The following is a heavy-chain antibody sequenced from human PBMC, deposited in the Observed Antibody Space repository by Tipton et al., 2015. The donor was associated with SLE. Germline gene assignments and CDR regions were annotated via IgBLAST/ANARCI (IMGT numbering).Heavy chain of an antibody. CDR3: ARSYVGATFDY. V-gene: IGHV4-61*02. D-gene: IGHD1-26*01. CDR1: GGSISSGSYY. Sequence: TLSLTCTVSGGSISSGSYYWSWIRQPAGKGPEWIGRIYTSGSTNYNPSLKSRVTISVDTSKNQFSLKLSSVTAADTAVYYCARSYVGATFDYWGQGTLVTVSS. CDR2: IYTSGST. J-gene: IGHJ4*02.